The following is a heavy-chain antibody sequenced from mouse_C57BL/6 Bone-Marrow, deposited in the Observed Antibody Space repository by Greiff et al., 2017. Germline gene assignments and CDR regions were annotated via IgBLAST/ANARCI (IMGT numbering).Heavy chain of an antibody. D-gene: IGHD2-5*01. CDR1: CYTFTSYW. V-gene: IGHV1-55*01. Sequence: QVQLQQPGAELVKPGASVKMSCKASCYTFTSYWITWVKQRPGQGLEWIGDIYPGSGSTNYNEKFKSKATLTVDTSSSPAYMQLSSLTSEESAVYSCARPYYSNYWYFDVWGTGTTVTVAS. CDR3: ARPYYSNYWYFDV. J-gene: IGHJ1*03. CDR2: IYPGSGST.